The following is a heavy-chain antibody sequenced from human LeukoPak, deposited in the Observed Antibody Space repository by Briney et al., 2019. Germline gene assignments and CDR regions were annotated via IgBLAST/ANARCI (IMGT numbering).Heavy chain of an antibody. V-gene: IGHV2-5*01. CDR3: AHSSYDFWSGYVSMSLLGTRNYYYYCYMDV. CDR2: ICWSDDK. J-gene: IGHJ6*03. Sequence: SGPTLVKPTQTLTLTCTFSGFSLSTSGVVVGWIRQPPVKALEWLALICWSDDKRYSPALWTRLTITKDTSKNQVVLTMTNMDPVDTATYYCAHSSYDFWSGYVSMSLLGTRNYYYYCYMDVWGKGTTVTVSS. CDR1: GFSLSTSGVV. D-gene: IGHD3-3*01.